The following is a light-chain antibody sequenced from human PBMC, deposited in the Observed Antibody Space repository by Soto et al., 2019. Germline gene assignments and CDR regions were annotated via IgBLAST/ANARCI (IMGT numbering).Light chain of an antibody. J-gene: IGLJ1*01. CDR2: EVS. CDR1: SSDVGLYDF. Sequence: QSVLTQPASVSGSPGQSITISCTGASSDVGLYDFVSWYQHHPGKAPKLLIFEVSYRPSGVSRRFSGSKSGNTASLTISGLQAEDEADYYCNSYTRFSTYVFGTGTKLTVL. V-gene: IGLV2-14*01. CDR3: NSYTRFSTYV.